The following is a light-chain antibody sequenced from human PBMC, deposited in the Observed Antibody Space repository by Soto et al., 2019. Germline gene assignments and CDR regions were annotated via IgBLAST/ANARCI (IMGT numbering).Light chain of an antibody. CDR3: QRYKAYVWP. CDR1: HTIGSW. J-gene: IGKJ1*01. V-gene: IGKV1-5*03. CDR2: QAS. Sequence: DIQMTQSPATLSASVGDRVTITCRASHTIGSWLAWYQQKPEKAPMLLIYQASSLESEVPSRCSGSGSGTALSPLIRRVQLDDCVAYYFQRYKAYVWPFGQGTKGEIK.